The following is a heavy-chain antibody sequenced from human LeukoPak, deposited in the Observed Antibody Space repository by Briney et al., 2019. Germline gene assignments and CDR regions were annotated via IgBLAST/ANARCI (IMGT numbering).Heavy chain of an antibody. CDR2: IYSGGST. D-gene: IGHD3-22*01. Sequence: PGGSLRLSCAASGFTVSSNYMSWVRQAPGKGLEWVSVIYSGGSTYYADSVKGRFTISRDNSKNTLYLQMNSLRAEDTAVYYCARFDRGDAFDIWGQGTMVTVSS. J-gene: IGHJ3*02. V-gene: IGHV3-53*01. CDR3: ARFDRGDAFDI. CDR1: GFTVSSNY.